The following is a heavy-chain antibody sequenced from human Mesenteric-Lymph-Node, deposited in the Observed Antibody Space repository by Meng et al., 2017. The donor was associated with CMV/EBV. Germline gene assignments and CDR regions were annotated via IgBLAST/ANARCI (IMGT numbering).Heavy chain of an antibody. CDR3: ARETSSPTISYYYYGLDV. CDR2: IYGGGNT. J-gene: IGHJ6*02. CDR1: AFTVSSNS. Sequence: GGSLRLSCAASAFTVSSNSMNWVRQAPGKGLEWVSLIYGGGNTYYADSVKGRFTSSRDTSKNTLYLQMNSLRAEDTAVYYCARETSSPTISYYYYGLDVWGQGTTVTVSS. D-gene: IGHD1-1*01. V-gene: IGHV3-53*01.